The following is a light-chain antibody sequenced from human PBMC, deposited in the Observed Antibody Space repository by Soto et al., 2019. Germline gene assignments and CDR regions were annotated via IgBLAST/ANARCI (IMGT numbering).Light chain of an antibody. CDR1: QSVRSC. CDR2: EAS. J-gene: IGKJ1*01. V-gene: IGKV3-11*01. CDR3: QQRSNWPPT. Sequence: EIVLTQSPATLSLSPGERATLSCRASQSVRSCLAWYQQKPGQAPKLLIYEASNRATGIPARFSGSGSGTDFTLTISSLEPEDFAVYYCQQRSNWPPTFGQGTKVEIK.